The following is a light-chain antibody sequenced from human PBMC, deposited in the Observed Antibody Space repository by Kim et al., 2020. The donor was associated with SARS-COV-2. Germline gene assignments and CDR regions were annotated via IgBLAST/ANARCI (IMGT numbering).Light chain of an antibody. CDR3: QKCDSAPWT. CDR2: AAS. J-gene: IGKJ1*01. Sequence: ASVGDRVTITWRASQDISNYLAWFQRKPGKAPKLLIYAASALQPGVPSRFSGSGSGTDFTLTVTSLQPEDVATYYCQKCDSAPWTFGQGTKVDIK. CDR1: QDISNY. V-gene: IGKV1-27*01.